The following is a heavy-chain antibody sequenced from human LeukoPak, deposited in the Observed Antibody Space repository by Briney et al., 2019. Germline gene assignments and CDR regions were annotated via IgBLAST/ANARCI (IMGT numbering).Heavy chain of an antibody. Sequence: GGSLRLSCAASGFTFSSYAMHWVRQAPGKGLEWVSVISYDGNNGYYTDSVKGRFTISRDNPKNTLYLQMNSLRAEDTAVYYCARQVPVDSEYFQHWGQGTLVTVSS. V-gene: IGHV3-30-3*01. CDR2: ISYDGNNG. CDR3: ARQVPVDSEYFQH. D-gene: IGHD3/OR15-3a*01. J-gene: IGHJ1*01. CDR1: GFTFSSYA.